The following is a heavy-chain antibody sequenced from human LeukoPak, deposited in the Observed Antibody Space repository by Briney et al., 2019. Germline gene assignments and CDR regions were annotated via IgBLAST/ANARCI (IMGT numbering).Heavy chain of an antibody. CDR3: AREVVDCTTGVCPDNY. CDR1: GGSISSSSYY. Sequence: SETLSLTCTVSGGSISSSSYYWGWIRQPPGKGLEWIGSIYYSGSTYYNPSLKSRVTISVDTSKNQFSLKLSSVTAADTAVYYCAREVVDCTTGVCPDNYWGQGTLVTVSS. V-gene: IGHV4-39*07. D-gene: IGHD2-8*01. J-gene: IGHJ4*02. CDR2: IYYSGST.